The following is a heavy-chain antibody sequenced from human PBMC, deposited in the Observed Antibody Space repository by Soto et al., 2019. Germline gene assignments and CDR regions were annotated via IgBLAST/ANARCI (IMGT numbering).Heavy chain of an antibody. J-gene: IGHJ4*02. D-gene: IGHD3-10*01. CDR3: AKYRYYDSGSHPLPLY. V-gene: IGHV3-23*01. CDR1: GFSFDSYA. Sequence: GGSLRLSCAASGFSFDSYAMSWVRQAPGKGLEWVSAISGSGVSTYYGDSVRGRFTISRDNSKNTLYLQMNSLRAEDTAVYYCAKYRYYDSGSHPLPLYWGQGTLVTVSS. CDR2: ISGSGVST.